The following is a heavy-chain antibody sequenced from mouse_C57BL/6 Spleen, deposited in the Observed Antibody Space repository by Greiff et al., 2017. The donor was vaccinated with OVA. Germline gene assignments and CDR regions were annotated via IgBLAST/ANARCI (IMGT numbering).Heavy chain of an antibody. CDR1: GYAFSSSW. CDR2: IYPGDGDT. Sequence: VQLQQSGPELVKPGASVKISCKASGYAFSSSWMNWVKQRPGKGLEWIGRIYPGDGDTNYNGKFKGKATLTADKSSSTAYMQLSSLTSEDSAVYCCARSKDYYYGPDYWGQGTTLTVSS. J-gene: IGHJ2*01. D-gene: IGHD1-1*01. V-gene: IGHV1-82*01. CDR3: ARSKDYYYGPDY.